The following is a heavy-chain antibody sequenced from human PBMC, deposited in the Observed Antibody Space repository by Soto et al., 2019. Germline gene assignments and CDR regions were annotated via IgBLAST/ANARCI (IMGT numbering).Heavy chain of an antibody. V-gene: IGHV5-51*01. CDR1: GYSFTSYW. CDR3: ARLPTYSSSWTELDY. CDR2: IYPGDSDT. D-gene: IGHD6-13*01. J-gene: IGHJ4*02. Sequence: GASLKISCKGSGYSFTSYWIGWVRQMPGKGLEWMGIIYPGDSDTRYSPSFQGQVTISADKSISTAYLQWSSLKASDTAMYYCARLPTYSSSWTELDYWGQGTLVTVSS.